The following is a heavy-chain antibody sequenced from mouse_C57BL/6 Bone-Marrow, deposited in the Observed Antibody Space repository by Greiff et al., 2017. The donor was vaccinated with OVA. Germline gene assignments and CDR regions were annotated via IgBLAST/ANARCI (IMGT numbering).Heavy chain of an antibody. CDR3: ARPYDGYYAWFAY. CDR2: ISSGSSTI. D-gene: IGHD2-3*01. CDR1: GFTFSDYG. J-gene: IGHJ3*01. V-gene: IGHV5-17*01. Sequence: DVMLVESGGGLVKPGGSLKLSCAASGFTFSDYGMHWVRQAPEKGLEWVAYISSGSSTIYYADTVKGRFTISRDNAKNTLFLQMTSLRSEDTAMYYCARPYDGYYAWFAYWGQGTLVTVSA.